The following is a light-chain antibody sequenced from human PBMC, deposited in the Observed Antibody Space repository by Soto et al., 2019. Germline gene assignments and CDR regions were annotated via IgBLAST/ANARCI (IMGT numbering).Light chain of an antibody. CDR3: QQYNNYFSWT. Sequence: DIQMTQSPSTLSASVGYRVTITCRTSQSISIWLAWYQQKPGKAPNILIYDASTLVSGVPSRFSGSGSGTEFTLTISSLQPDDFATYYCQQYNNYFSWTFGQGTKVEIK. CDR2: DAS. J-gene: IGKJ1*01. CDR1: QSISIW. V-gene: IGKV1-5*01.